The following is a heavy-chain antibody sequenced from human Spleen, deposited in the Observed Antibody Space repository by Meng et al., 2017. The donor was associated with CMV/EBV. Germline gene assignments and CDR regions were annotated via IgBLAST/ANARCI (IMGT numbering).Heavy chain of an antibody. V-gene: IGHV3-13*01. CDR3: ARDGGPDTAMDYFDY. CDR1: GFTFSSYD. Sequence: VLLVESGGGFVQPGGSLRLSCAASGFTFSSYDMHWVRQATGKGLEWVSAIGTAGDTYYPGSVKGRFTISRENAKNSLYLQMNSLRAGDTAVYYCARDGGPDTAMDYFDYWGQGTLVTVSS. CDR2: IGTAGDT. J-gene: IGHJ4*02. D-gene: IGHD5-18*01.